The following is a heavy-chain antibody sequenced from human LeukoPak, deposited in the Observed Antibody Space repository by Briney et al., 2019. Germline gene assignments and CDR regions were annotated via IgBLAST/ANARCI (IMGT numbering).Heavy chain of an antibody. CDR3: AKRVTYSGSSVYFDV. CDR1: GFTFSRYG. J-gene: IGHJ4*02. CDR2: ITDSGSST. D-gene: IGHD6-6*01. Sequence: GGSLRLSCAASGFTFSRYGMSWVRQAPGMRLEWVSAITDSGSSTYYVDSVQGRFTLSRDNYKNTLYLEMNSLRADDTALQYCAKRVTYSGSSVYFDVWGQGALVTVSS. V-gene: IGHV3-23*01.